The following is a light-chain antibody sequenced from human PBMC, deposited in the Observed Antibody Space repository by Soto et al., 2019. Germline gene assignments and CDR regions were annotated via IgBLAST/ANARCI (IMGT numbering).Light chain of an antibody. CDR1: KKYVSAYDY. V-gene: IGLV2-14*01. CDR2: DVS. Sequence: ALTSPSPLSGAPGQAVTLPRPGNKKYVSAYDYVSWYQQHPGKVPTLIIFDVSSRPAGVSNRFSGSKSGNTASLTISGLQAEDEADYYCSSFTTSGTLVFGGGTKVTVL. CDR3: SSFTTSGTLV. J-gene: IGLJ3*02.